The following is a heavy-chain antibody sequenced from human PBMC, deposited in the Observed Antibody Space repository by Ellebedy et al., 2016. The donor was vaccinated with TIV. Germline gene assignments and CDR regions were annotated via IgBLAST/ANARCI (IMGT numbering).Heavy chain of an antibody. CDR3: ARGHPDYGDYVPFDY. V-gene: IGHV3-74*01. J-gene: IGHJ4*02. D-gene: IGHD4-17*01. CDR2: INGDGSST. Sequence: PGGSLRLSCAASGFTFSDHYMNWVRQAPGKGLVWVSRINGDGSSTNYADSVKGRFTISRDNAKNTLYLQMNSLRAEDTAVYYCARGHPDYGDYVPFDYWGQGTLVTVSS. CDR1: GFTFSDHY.